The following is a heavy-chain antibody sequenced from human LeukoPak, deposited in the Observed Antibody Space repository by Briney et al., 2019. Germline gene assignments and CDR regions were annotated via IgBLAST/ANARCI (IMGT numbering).Heavy chain of an antibody. CDR1: GGTFSSYA. Sequence: SVKVSCKASGGTFSSYAISWVRQAPGQGLEWMGGIIPIFGTANYAQKFQGRVMITADESTSTAYMELSSLRSEDTAVYYCARPNRGYSYGFKLRPPQTLGMDVWGQGTTVTVSS. CDR3: ARPNRGYSYGFKLRPPQTLGMDV. J-gene: IGHJ6*02. CDR2: IIPIFGTA. V-gene: IGHV1-69*13. D-gene: IGHD5-18*01.